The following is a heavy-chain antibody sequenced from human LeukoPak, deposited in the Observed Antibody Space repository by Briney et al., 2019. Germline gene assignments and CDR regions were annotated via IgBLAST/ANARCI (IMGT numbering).Heavy chain of an antibody. J-gene: IGHJ4*02. CDR2: ISYDGSNK. D-gene: IGHD6-13*01. Sequence: PGGSLRLSCAASGFTFSSYAMHWVRQAPGKGLEWVAVISYDGSNKYYADSVKGRFTISRDNSKNTLYLQMNSLRPEDTAVYYCANWPEFRSSSSWFYYWGQGTLVTVSS. CDR1: GFTFSSYA. V-gene: IGHV3-30*04. CDR3: ANWPEFRSSSSWFYY.